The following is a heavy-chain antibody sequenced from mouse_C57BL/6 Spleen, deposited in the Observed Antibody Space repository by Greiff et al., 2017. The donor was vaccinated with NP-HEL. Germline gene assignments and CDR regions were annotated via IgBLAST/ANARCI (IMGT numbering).Heavy chain of an antibody. Sequence: QVQLQQPGAELVKPGASVKLSCKASGYTFTGYWMHWVKQRPGQGLEWIGMIHPNSGSTNYNEKFKSKATLTVDKSSSTAYMQLSSLTSEDSAVYYCARDGSSYGDYWGQGTTLTVSS. J-gene: IGHJ2*01. D-gene: IGHD1-1*01. CDR1: GYTFTGYW. CDR2: IHPNSGST. CDR3: ARDGSSYGDY. V-gene: IGHV1-64*01.